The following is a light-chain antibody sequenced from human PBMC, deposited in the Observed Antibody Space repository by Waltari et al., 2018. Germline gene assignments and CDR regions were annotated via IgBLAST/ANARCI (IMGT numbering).Light chain of an antibody. J-gene: IGKJ4*01. CDR2: AAS. CDR1: QDVSRC. V-gene: IGKV1D-12*01. CDR3: QQADSFPLT. Sequence: DIQLTQPPSSVSASLGDTFPILCRAIQDVSRCLAWYQHKPGEPPKLLIFAASSLHSGVPSRFRGDGSGTDFTLTISDLQPDDFATYYCQQADSFPLTLGGGTKVEI.